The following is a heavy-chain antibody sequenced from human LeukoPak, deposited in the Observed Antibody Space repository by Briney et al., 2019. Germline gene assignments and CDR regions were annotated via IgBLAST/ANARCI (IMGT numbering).Heavy chain of an antibody. V-gene: IGHV3-9*01. CDR3: AKAPGDNYGYNYFDY. J-gene: IGHJ4*02. CDR1: GFTFDDYA. D-gene: IGHD5-18*01. CDR2: ISYNSGSI. Sequence: GRSLRLSCAASGFTFDDYAMHWVRQAPGKGLEWVSGISYNSGSIGYADSVKGRFTISRDNAKKSLFLQMNSLRAEDTALYYCAKAPGDNYGYNYFDYWGQGTLVPVSS.